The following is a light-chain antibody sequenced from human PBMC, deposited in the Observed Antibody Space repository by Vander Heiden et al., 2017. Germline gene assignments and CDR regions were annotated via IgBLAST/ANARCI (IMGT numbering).Light chain of an antibody. Sequence: QAALNQPPSASGAPGQSITSSCTGTRSNVGGHYNVSWYQQNPGKAPKLIIYEVTKRPSGVPDRFSGSKSGNTASLTVSGLQAEDEADYYCSSYAGSNNLGVFGTGTKVTVL. CDR1: RSNVGGHYN. CDR2: EVT. J-gene: IGLJ1*01. CDR3: SSYAGSNNLGV. V-gene: IGLV2-8*01.